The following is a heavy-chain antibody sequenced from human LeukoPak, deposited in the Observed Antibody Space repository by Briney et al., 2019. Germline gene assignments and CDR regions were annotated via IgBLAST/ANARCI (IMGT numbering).Heavy chain of an antibody. Sequence: GESLKISCKGSGFTFSSYWIGWVRQMPGKGLEWMGIIYPGDSDTRYSPSFQGQVTTSADNSITTAYLQWSSLKASDTAMYYCARSAAARRGLYFDYWGQGTLVTISS. D-gene: IGHD6-6*01. CDR3: ARSAAARRGLYFDY. CDR1: GFTFSSYW. CDR2: IYPGDSDT. J-gene: IGHJ4*02. V-gene: IGHV5-51*01.